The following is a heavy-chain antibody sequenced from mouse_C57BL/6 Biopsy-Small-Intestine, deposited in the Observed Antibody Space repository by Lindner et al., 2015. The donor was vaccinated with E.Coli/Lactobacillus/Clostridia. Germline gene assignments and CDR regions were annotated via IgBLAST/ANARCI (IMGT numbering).Heavy chain of an antibody. CDR2: ISAYNGNT. J-gene: IGHJ4*01. V-gene: IGHV1-81*01. CDR3: ASYCSSTSCYTGGDY. D-gene: IGHD1-1*01. CDR1: GYTFTSYG. Sequence: SVKVSCKASGYTFTSYGISWVRQAPGQGLEWMGWISAYNGNTNYAQKLQGRVTMTTDTSTSTAYMELRSLRSDDTAVYYCASYCSSTSCYTGGDYWGQGTLVTVSS.